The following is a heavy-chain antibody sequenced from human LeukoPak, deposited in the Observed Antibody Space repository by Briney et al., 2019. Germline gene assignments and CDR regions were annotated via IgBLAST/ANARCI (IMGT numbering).Heavy chain of an antibody. Sequence: ASVKVSCKASGYTFTDYYMHWVRQAPGQGLEWMGRINPSSGGTIYAQIFQGRVTMTRDTSVSTAYMELSRLRPDDTAVYYCARQRSSGYPDYWGEGTLVTDSS. CDR1: GYTFTDYY. CDR3: ARQRSSGYPDY. CDR2: INPSSGGT. J-gene: IGHJ4*02. V-gene: IGHV1-2*06. D-gene: IGHD3-22*01.